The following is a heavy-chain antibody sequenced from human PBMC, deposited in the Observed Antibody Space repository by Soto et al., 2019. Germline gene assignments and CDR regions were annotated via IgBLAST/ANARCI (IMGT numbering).Heavy chain of an antibody. CDR2: IYYSGST. V-gene: IGHV4-31*03. CDR3: ARAPVYYDFWSGYPGGEYYFDY. Sequence: PSETLSLTCTVSGGSISSGGYYWSWIRQHPGKGLEWIGYIYYSGSTYYNPSLKSRVTISVDTSKNQFSLKLSSVTAADTAVYYCARAPVYYDFWSGYPGGEYYFDYWGQGTLVTVSS. J-gene: IGHJ4*02. D-gene: IGHD3-3*01. CDR1: GGSISSGGYY.